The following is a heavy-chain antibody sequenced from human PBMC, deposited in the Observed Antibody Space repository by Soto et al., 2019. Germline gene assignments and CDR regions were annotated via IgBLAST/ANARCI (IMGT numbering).Heavy chain of an antibody. CDR1: GGTFSSYT. Sequence: SVKVSCKASGGTFSSYTISWVRQAPGQGLEWMGRIITILGIANYAQKFQGRVTITADKSTSTAYMELSSLRSEDTAVYYYARENINSRGWSLDYWGQGTLVTVSS. D-gene: IGHD3-22*01. CDR2: IITILGIA. V-gene: IGHV1-69*04. CDR3: ARENINSRGWSLDY. J-gene: IGHJ4*02.